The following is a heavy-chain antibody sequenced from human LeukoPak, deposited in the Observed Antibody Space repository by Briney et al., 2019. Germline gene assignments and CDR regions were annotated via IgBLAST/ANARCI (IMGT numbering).Heavy chain of an antibody. D-gene: IGHD1-1*01. J-gene: IGHJ4*02. CDR1: GFTFSNYA. Sequence: GESLRLSCAASGFTFSNYAMSWVRQVPGKGLEWVSTISNSGAGTYYADSVKGRFTISRDNSKDTLYLQMNSLRAEDTAVYYCAKAPPYKHYSDYWGQGTLVTVSS. CDR2: ISNSGAGT. CDR3: AKAPPYKHYSDY. V-gene: IGHV3-23*01.